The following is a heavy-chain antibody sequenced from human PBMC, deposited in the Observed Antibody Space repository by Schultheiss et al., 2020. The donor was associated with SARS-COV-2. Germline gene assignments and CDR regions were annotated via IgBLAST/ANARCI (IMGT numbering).Heavy chain of an antibody. CDR3: ARSHPFITGEYDFWSGYFADSENYFDY. CDR2: IYSGGST. J-gene: IGHJ4*02. V-gene: IGHV3-66*02. Sequence: GGSLRLSCAASGFTVSSNYMTWVRQAPGKGLEWVSIIYSGGSTYYADSVKGRFTISRDNSKNTLYLQMNSLRAEDTAVYYCARSHPFITGEYDFWSGYFADSENYFDYWGQGTLVTVSS. D-gene: IGHD3-3*01. CDR1: GFTVSSNY.